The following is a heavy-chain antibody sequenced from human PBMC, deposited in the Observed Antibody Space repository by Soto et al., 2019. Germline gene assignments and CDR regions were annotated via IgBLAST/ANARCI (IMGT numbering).Heavy chain of an antibody. CDR1: GFSLTTGGVG. Sequence: QITLKESGPTLVKPTQTLTLTCSFSGFSLTTGGVGVGWIRQPPGKALEWLAVIYWDDDKRYSPSLKSRLTITKDTSKTQVVLTMTNMDPVDTATYYCTHSPFFGDKLDYWGPGTLVTVSS. CDR2: IYWDDDK. D-gene: IGHD2-21*01. CDR3: THSPFFGDKLDY. V-gene: IGHV2-5*02. J-gene: IGHJ4*02.